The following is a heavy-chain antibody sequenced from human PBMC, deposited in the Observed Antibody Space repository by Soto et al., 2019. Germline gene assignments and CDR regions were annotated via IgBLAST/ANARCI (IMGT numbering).Heavy chain of an antibody. V-gene: IGHV3-30-3*01. CDR3: ARDLYDSSGYYSDTFDY. CDR1: GFTFSSYA. J-gene: IGHJ4*02. Sequence: LRLSCAASGFTFSSYAMHWVRQAPGKGLEWVAVISYDGSNKYYADSVKGRFTISRDNSKNTLYLQMNSLRAEDTAVYYCARDLYDSSGYYSDTFDYWGRGTLVTVSS. CDR2: ISYDGSNK. D-gene: IGHD3-22*01.